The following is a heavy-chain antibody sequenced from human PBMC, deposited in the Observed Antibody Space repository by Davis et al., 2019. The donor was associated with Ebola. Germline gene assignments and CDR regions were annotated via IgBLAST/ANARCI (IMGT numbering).Heavy chain of an antibody. CDR2: INWNGGST. V-gene: IGHV3-20*01. D-gene: IGHD3-9*01. CDR1: GFVFSSYV. Sequence: GESLKISCAASGFVFSSYVMSWVRRAPGKGLEWVSGINWNGGSTGYVDSVKGRFTISRDNAKNSLYLRMNSLRTEDTALYHCARVNAVTGYSRFDLWGQGTLVTVSS. CDR3: ARVNAVTGYSRFDL. J-gene: IGHJ5*02.